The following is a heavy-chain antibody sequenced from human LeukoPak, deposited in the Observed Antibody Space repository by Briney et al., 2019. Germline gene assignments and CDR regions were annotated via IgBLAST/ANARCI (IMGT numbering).Heavy chain of an antibody. V-gene: IGHV1-18*01. Sequence: ASVKVSCKTSGYTFTSCGICWVRQAPGQGLEWMGWVSAYNGDTNYAQKFRGRVTMTRDTSTSTAYMELRSLRSDDTAVYYCARDAPRWRNVFDFWGQGKMVSVSS. CDR2: VSAYNGDT. CDR1: GYTFTSCG. CDR3: ARDAPRWRNVFDF. J-gene: IGHJ3*01. D-gene: IGHD4-23*01.